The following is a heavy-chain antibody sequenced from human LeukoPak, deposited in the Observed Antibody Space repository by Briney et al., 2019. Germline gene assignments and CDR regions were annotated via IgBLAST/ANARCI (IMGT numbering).Heavy chain of an antibody. V-gene: IGHV3-66*01. CDR3: ARRLLDAFDI. CDR1: GFTFSNCA. J-gene: IGHJ3*02. CDR2: IYSGGST. D-gene: IGHD2-15*01. Sequence: PGGSLRLSCAASGFTFSNCAMTWVRQAPGKGLEWVSVIYSGGSTYYADSVKGRFTISRDNSKNTLYLQMNSLRAEDTAVYYCARRLLDAFDIWGQGTMVTVSS.